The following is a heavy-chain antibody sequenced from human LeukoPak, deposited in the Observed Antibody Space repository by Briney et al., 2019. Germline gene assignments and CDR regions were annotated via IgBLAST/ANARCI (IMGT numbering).Heavy chain of an antibody. CDR3: ARDPGAPLYYYYMDV. J-gene: IGHJ6*03. Sequence: GSLRLSCAASGFTFSSYSMNWVRPAPGKGLEWVSSISSSSSYIYYADSVKGRFTISRDNAKNSLHLQMNSLRAEDTAVYYCARDPGAPLYYYYMDVWGKGTTVTVSS. V-gene: IGHV3-21*01. D-gene: IGHD1-26*01. CDR1: GFTFSSYS. CDR2: ISSSSSYI.